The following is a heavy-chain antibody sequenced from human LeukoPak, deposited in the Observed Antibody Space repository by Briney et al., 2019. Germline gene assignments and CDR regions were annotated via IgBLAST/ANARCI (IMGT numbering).Heavy chain of an antibody. CDR2: ISSSSSYI. V-gene: IGHV3-21*01. J-gene: IGHJ4*02. D-gene: IGHD2-15*01. CDR3: ARDYSGGTEPFDY. Sequence: GGSLRLSCAASGFTFSSSSVNWVRQAPGKGLEWVSSISSSSSYIYYADSVKGRFTISRDNAKNSLYLQMNSLRAEDTAVYYCARDYSGGTEPFDYWGQGTLVTVSS. CDR1: GFTFSSSS.